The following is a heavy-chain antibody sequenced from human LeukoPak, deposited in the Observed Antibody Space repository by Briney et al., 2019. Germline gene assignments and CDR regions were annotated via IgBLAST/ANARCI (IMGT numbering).Heavy chain of an antibody. CDR2: IGSSSSYI. Sequence: GGSLRLSCAASGFTFSSYSMNWVRQAPGKGLKWVSSIGSSSSYIYYADSVKGRFTISRDNAKNSLYLQMNSLRAEDTAVYYCARAQYYYDSSGYFDYWGQGTLVTVSS. V-gene: IGHV3-21*01. CDR1: GFTFSSYS. CDR3: ARAQYYYDSSGYFDY. D-gene: IGHD3-22*01. J-gene: IGHJ4*02.